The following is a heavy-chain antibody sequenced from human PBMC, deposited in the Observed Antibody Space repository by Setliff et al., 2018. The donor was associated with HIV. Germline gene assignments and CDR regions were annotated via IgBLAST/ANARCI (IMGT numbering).Heavy chain of an antibody. CDR1: GGSISSGDYY. V-gene: IGHV4-34*12. D-gene: IGHD6-19*01. Sequence: SETLSLTCTVSGGSISSGDYYWSWIRQPPGKGLEWIGEIIHSGSTNYNPSLKSRVTISVDTSKNQFSLKLSSVTAADTAVYYCARRSGWSLDYWGQGTLVTVSS. J-gene: IGHJ4*02. CDR3: ARRSGWSLDY. CDR2: IIHSGST.